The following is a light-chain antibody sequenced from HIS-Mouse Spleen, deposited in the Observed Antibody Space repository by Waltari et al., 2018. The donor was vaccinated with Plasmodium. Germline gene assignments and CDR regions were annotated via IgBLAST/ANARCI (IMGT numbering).Light chain of an antibody. J-gene: IGKJ3*01. Sequence: EILMTQSPATLSVSPGERATLSCRASQSVSSNLAWYQQKPGQAPRRRIYGASTRATGIPARFSGSGSGTEFTLTISSLQSEDFAVYYCQQYNNWSFTFGPGTKVDIK. CDR3: QQYNNWSFT. V-gene: IGKV3-15*01. CDR1: QSVSSN. CDR2: GAS.